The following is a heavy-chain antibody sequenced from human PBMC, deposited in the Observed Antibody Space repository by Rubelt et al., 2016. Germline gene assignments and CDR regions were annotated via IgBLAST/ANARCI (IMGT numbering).Heavy chain of an antibody. CDR1: GGSISSSSYY. V-gene: IGHV4-39*01. Sequence: QLQLQESGPGLVKPSETLSLTCTVSGGSISSSSYYWGCIRQPPGRGLEWIGSIYYSGSTYYNPSLKGRVTISVETAKNQFALKLSSVTAADTAVYYCARQGMSSSWYPRGDYWGQGTLVTVSA. D-gene: IGHD6-13*01. CDR3: ARQGMSSSWYPRGDY. J-gene: IGHJ4*02. CDR2: IYYSGST.